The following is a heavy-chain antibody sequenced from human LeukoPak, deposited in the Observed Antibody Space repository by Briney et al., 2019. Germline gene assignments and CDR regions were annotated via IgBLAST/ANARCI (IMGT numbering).Heavy chain of an antibody. J-gene: IGHJ4*02. CDR1: GFTFSSYA. CDR2: ISGSGGST. Sequence: GGSLRLSCAASGFTFSSYAMSWVRQAPGKGLEWVSAISGSGGSTYYADSVKGRFTNSRDNSKNTLYLQMNSLRAEDTAVYYCAKGYSSSSGYYFDYWGQGTLVTVSS. CDR3: AKGYSSSSGYYFDY. V-gene: IGHV3-23*01. D-gene: IGHD6-6*01.